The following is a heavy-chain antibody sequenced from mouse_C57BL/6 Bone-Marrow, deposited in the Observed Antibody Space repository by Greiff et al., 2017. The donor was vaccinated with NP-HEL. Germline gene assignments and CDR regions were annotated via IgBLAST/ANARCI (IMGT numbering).Heavy chain of an antibody. Sequence: EVQVVESGGGLVQPGGSMKLSCAASGFTFSDAWMDWVRQSPEKGLEWVAEIRNKANNHATYYAESVKGRFTISRDDSKSSVYLQMNSLRAEDTGIYYCTRITTVVEDYAMDYWGQGTSVTVSS. D-gene: IGHD1-1*01. J-gene: IGHJ4*01. CDR1: GFTFSDAW. CDR3: TRITTVVEDYAMDY. CDR2: IRNKANNHAT. V-gene: IGHV6-6*01.